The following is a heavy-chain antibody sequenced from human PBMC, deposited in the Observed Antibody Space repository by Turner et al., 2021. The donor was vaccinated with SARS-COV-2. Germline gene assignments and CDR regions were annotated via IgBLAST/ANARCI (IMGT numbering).Heavy chain of an antibody. J-gene: IGHJ4*02. D-gene: IGHD7-27*01. CDR3: AKGDTHWGSLHY. V-gene: IGHV3-23*01. Sequence: EVQLLESGGGLVQPGGSLRLSCAASEFTFSSYAMSGVRQAPGKGLDWVSTIRGSGGSTYYADSVKGRFTISRDNSKNTLYLQMNSLRAEDTAVYYCAKGDTHWGSLHYWGQGTLVTVSS. CDR1: EFTFSSYA. CDR2: IRGSGGST.